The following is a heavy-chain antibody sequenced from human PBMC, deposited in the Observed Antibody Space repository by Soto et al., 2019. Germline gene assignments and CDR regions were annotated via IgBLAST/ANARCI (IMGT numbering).Heavy chain of an antibody. CDR2: IYYIGNT. CDR3: GRLEGLATISYYFDY. D-gene: IGHD3-9*01. Sequence: PSETLSLTCIVSNGSISSRSSYWGWIRQTPGKGLEWIGSIYYIGNTYYNPSLKSRVTISIDTSKNQFSLKLMSLTAADAAVYYCGRLEGLATISYYFDYWGQGALVTVSS. CDR1: NGSISSRSSY. V-gene: IGHV4-39*01. J-gene: IGHJ4*02.